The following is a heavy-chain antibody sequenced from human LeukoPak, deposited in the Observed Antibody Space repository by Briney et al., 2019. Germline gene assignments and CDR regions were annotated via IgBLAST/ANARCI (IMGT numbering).Heavy chain of an antibody. CDR3: ARVSTVTAPHWYYYYGMDV. J-gene: IGHJ6*02. D-gene: IGHD4-17*01. CDR2: IYYSGST. V-gene: IGHV4-59*01. Sequence: SETLSLTCTVSGGSISSYYWSWIQQPPGKGLEWIGYIYYSGSTNYNPSLKSRGTISVDTSKNQFSLKLSSVTAADTAVYYCARVSTVTAPHWYYYYGMDVWGQGTTVTVSS. CDR1: GGSISSYY.